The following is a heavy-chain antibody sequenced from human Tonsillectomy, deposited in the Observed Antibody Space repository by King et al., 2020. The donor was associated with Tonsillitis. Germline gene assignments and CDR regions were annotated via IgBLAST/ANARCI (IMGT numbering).Heavy chain of an antibody. CDR1: GYSFPNYW. CDR3: ARPLGYCGSTRCNHHRYFDL. D-gene: IGHD2-2*03. J-gene: IGHJ2*01. CDR2: IYPDDSDT. Sequence: QLVQSGAEVKKPGESLTISCKGSGYSFPNYWIAWVRQMPGKGLEWMGLIYPDDSDTKYSPSFRGQVTISADKFISTASLQWHSLKASDTAMYYCARPLGYCGSTRCNHHRYFDLLGPGTLVTGSS. V-gene: IGHV5-51*01.